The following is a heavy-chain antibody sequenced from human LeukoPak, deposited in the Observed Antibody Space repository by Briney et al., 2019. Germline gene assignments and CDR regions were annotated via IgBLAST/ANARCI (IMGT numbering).Heavy chain of an antibody. CDR2: IYPSSGGA. Sequence: ASVKVSCKASGYTFTSYYMHWVRQAPGQGLEWMGWIYPSSGGANFAQKFQGRVTLTRDTSISTVYMELHTLRSDDTALYYCARDYCTDPSCYSAIDYWGQGTLVTVSS. CDR3: ARDYCTDPSCYSAIDY. D-gene: IGHD2-21*01. V-gene: IGHV1-2*02. CDR1: GYTFTSYY. J-gene: IGHJ4*02.